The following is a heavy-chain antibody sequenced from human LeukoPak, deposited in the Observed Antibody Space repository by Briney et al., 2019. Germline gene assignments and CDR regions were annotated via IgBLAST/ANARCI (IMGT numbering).Heavy chain of an antibody. Sequence: TGGSLRLSCAASGFTFDDYAMHWVRQAPGKGLEWVSGISWNSGSIGYADSVKGRFTISRDNAKNSLYLQMNSLRAEDTALYYCAKGEGYLTSSDDAFDIWGQGTMVTVSS. V-gene: IGHV3-9*01. D-gene: IGHD2-15*01. CDR3: AKGEGYLTSSDDAFDI. CDR1: GFTFDDYA. J-gene: IGHJ3*02. CDR2: ISWNSGSI.